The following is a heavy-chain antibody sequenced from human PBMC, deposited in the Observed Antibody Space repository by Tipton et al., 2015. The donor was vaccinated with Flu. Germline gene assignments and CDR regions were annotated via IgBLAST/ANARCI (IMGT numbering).Heavy chain of an antibody. V-gene: IGHV4-38-2*01. D-gene: IGHD3-10*02. CDR3: ARHTGDSVRGVIDY. Sequence: LRLSCAASRFTFSTFWMSWVRRPPGKGLEWIGTIYHSGTTYYNPSLKSRLTISVDTSKNQFSLRLSSVTAADTAVYYCARHTGDSVRGVIDYWGQGTLVTVSS. CDR1: RFTFSTFWM. CDR2: IYHSGTT. J-gene: IGHJ4*02.